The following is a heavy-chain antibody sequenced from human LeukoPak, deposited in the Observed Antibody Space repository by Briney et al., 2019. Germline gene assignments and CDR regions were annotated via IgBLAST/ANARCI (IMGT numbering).Heavy chain of an antibody. Sequence: ASVKVSCKASGYTFTGYYMHWVRQAPGQGLEWMGWINPNSGGTNYAQKFQGRVTMTRDTSISTAYMELSRLRSDDTAVYYCARDTNDYGDFPTGGKYDYWGQGTLVTVSS. V-gene: IGHV1-2*02. J-gene: IGHJ4*02. CDR2: INPNSGGT. CDR1: GYTFTGYY. CDR3: ARDTNDYGDFPTGGKYDY. D-gene: IGHD4-17*01.